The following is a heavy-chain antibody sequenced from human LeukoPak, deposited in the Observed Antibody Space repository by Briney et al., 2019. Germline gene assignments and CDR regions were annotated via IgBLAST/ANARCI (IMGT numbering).Heavy chain of an antibody. Sequence: PGRSLRLSCAASGFTFSSYGMHWVRQAPREGLEWVAFIRPDANNKNYADSVKGRFTISRDNSKNTLYLQMNSLRADHTAVYYCANIRGVITEVDYWGQGTLVTVSS. CDR1: GFTFSSYG. V-gene: IGHV3-30*02. CDR3: ANIRGVITEVDY. D-gene: IGHD3-10*01. CDR2: IRPDANNK. J-gene: IGHJ4*02.